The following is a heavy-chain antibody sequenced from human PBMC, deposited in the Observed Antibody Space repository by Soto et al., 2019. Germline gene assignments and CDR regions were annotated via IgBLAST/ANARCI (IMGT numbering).Heavy chain of an antibody. D-gene: IGHD2-21*02. CDR3: ARSYCGGDCYPMPDGFDP. J-gene: IGHJ5*02. V-gene: IGHV4-4*07. Sequence: SETLSLTCSVSLDSISNSYWTWIRQPAGKGLEWIGHIYSRGNANYNPSLKIRVTMSLDTSQSQFSLSLKSVTAADTAIYYCARSYCGGDCYPMPDGFDPWGQGTLVTVSS. CDR1: LDSISNSY. CDR2: IYSRGNA.